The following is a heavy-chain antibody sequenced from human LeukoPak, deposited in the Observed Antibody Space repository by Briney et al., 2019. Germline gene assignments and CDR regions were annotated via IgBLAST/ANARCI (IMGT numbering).Heavy chain of an antibody. J-gene: IGHJ6*03. CDR2: MNPNSGNT. CDR3: ARGTNGPIQLWFGELSTYYYYYMDV. V-gene: IGHV1-8*03. Sequence: GASVKVSCKASGYTFTSYDINWVRQATGQGLEWMGWMNPNSGNTGYAQKFQGRVTITRNTSISTAYMELSSLRSEDTAVYYCARGTNGPIQLWFGELSTYYYYYMDVWGKGTTVTVSS. D-gene: IGHD3-10*01. CDR1: GYTFTSYD.